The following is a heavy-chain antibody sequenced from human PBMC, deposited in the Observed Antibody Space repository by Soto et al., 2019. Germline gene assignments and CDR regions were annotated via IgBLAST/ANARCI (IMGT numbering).Heavy chain of an antibody. CDR2: INPNSGGT. V-gene: IGHV1-2*04. D-gene: IGHD3-3*01. CDR1: GYTFTGYY. J-gene: IGHJ5*02. Sequence: ASVNVSCKASGYTFTGYYMHWVRQAPGQGLEWMGWINPNSGGTNYAQKFQGWVTMTRDTSISTAYMELSRLRSDDTAVYYCARLTDFGVAHWFDPWGQGTLVTVSS. CDR3: ARLTDFGVAHWFDP.